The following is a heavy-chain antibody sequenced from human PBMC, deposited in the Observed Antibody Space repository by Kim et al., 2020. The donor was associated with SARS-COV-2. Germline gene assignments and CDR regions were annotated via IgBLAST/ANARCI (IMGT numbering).Heavy chain of an antibody. V-gene: IGHV1-24*01. CDR2: FDPEDGET. CDR3: ATVGLSAARPWFNYYYYGMDV. CDR1: GYTLTELS. J-gene: IGHJ6*02. Sequence: ASVKVSCKVSGYTLTELSMHWVRQAPGKGLEWMGGFDPEDGETIYAQKFQGRVTMTEDTSTDTAYMELSSLRSEDTAVYYCATVGLSAARPWFNYYYYGMDVWGQGTTVTVSS. D-gene: IGHD6-6*01.